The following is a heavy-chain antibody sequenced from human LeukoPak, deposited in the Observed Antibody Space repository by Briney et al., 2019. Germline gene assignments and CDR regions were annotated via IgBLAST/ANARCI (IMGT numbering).Heavy chain of an antibody. V-gene: IGHV1-69*06. CDR1: GGTFSSYA. J-gene: IGHJ4*02. D-gene: IGHD3-22*01. CDR3: ARGTGYYDSSGLVPFDY. CDR2: IIPIFGTA. Sequence: SVKVSCKASGGTFSSYAISWVRQAPGQGLERMGRIIPIFGTANYAQKFQGRVTITADKSTSTAYMELSSLRSEDTAVYYCARGTGYYDSSGLVPFDYWGQGTLVTVSS.